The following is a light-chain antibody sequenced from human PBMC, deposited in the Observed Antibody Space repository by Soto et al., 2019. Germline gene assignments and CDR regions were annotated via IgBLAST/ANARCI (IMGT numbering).Light chain of an antibody. V-gene: IGKV2-28*01. CDR1: QSLLHSNGYNY. J-gene: IGKJ5*01. CDR2: LGS. CDR3: MQALQTPPT. Sequence: DIVMTQSPLSLPVTPGEPASISCRSSQSLLHSNGYNYLDWYLQKPGQSPQLLIYLGSNRASGVPDRFRGSGLGTQFTLKISRVEAEDVGLYYCMQALQTPPTFGHGTRLEIK.